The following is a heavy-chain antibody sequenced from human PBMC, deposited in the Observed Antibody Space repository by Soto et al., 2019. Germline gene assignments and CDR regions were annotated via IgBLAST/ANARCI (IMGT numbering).Heavy chain of an antibody. Sequence: QITLKESGPTLVKPTQTLTLTCTFSGFSLSTSGVGVGWIRQPPGKALEWLALIYWDDDKRYSPSLKSRLTITNDTSKNPVVLTMTHMDPVDTATYYCAHSSSYFDWLRTFDCWGQGTLVTVSS. D-gene: IGHD3-9*01. CDR1: GFSLSTSGVG. V-gene: IGHV2-5*02. J-gene: IGHJ4*02. CDR3: AHSSSYFDWLRTFDC. CDR2: IYWDDDK.